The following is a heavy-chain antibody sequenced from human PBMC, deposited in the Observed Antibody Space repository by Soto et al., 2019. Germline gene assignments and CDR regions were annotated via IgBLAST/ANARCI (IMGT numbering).Heavy chain of an antibody. CDR2: IYSSGST. V-gene: IGHV4-61*01. Sequence: QVQLQESGPGLVKPSETLSLTCTVSGGSVSSGTYYWSWIRQPPGKGLEWIGYIYSSGSTNYNPHIKSRVTISLDTSKNHSSLKLRSVTAADTAVYYCARSFGVVLEDGLDIWGQGTVVTVSS. CDR3: ARSFGVVLEDGLDI. CDR1: GGSVSSGTYY. D-gene: IGHD3-3*01. J-gene: IGHJ3*02.